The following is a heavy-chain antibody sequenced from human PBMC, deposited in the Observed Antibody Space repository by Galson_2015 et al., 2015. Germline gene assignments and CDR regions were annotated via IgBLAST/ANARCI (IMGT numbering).Heavy chain of an antibody. CDR3: ARDYGDPTRFDY. CDR1: GFTFSSYS. CDR2: ISSSSSYI. D-gene: IGHD4-17*01. J-gene: IGHJ4*02. V-gene: IGHV3-21*01. Sequence: SLRLSCAASGFTFSSYSMNWVRQAPGKGLEWVSSISSSSSYIYYADSVKGRFTISRDNAKNSLYLQMNSLRAEDTAVYYCARDYGDPTRFDYWGQGTLVTVSS.